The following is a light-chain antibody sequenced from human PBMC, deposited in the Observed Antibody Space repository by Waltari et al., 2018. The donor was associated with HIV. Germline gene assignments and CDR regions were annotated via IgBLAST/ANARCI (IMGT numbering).Light chain of an antibody. J-gene: IGKJ2*01. Sequence: DIQMTQSPSSLSESVGDRVIITCRASQSISTYLNWYQQKPGKAPKLLIYAASNLQSGVPSGFRGGGSGTDFSLTISSLQPEDFATYYCQQGYSSPYTFGQGTKVEIK. CDR2: AAS. V-gene: IGKV1-39*01. CDR3: QQGYSSPYT. CDR1: QSISTY.